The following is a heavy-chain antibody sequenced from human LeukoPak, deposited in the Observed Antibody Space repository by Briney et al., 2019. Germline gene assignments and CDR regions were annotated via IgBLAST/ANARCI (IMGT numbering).Heavy chain of an antibody. Sequence: GGSLRLSCAASGFTFSSYAMHWVRQAPGKGLEWVAVISYDGSNKYYADSVKGRFTISRDNSKNTLYLQMNSLRAEDTAVYYCARANYYDSSGYNDYWGQGTLVTVSS. V-gene: IGHV3-30*04. CDR2: ISYDGSNK. CDR3: ARANYYDSSGYNDY. J-gene: IGHJ4*02. D-gene: IGHD3-22*01. CDR1: GFTFSSYA.